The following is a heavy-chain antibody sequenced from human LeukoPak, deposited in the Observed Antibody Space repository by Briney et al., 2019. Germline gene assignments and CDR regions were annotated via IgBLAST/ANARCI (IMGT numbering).Heavy chain of an antibody. D-gene: IGHD2-2*01. V-gene: IGHV3-9*01. CDR2: ISRNSANI. CDR1: GFTFGDYV. CDR3: ARDFCTGCNYYFYGMDV. J-gene: IGHJ6*02. Sequence: GRSLRLSCAASGFTFGDYVMHWVRQAPGRGLEWVSGISRNSANIGYADSVKGRFTISRDNAKNSLYLQMNSLRTEDTALYYCARDFCTGCNYYFYGMDVWGRGTTVTVSS.